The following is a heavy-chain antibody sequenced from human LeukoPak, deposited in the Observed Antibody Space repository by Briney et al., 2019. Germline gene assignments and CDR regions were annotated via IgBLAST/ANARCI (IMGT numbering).Heavy chain of an antibody. CDR3: ARVNVAAAGIQYYYGMDV. CDR2: IYSGGST. Sequence: GGSLRLSCAASGFTVSSNYMSWVRQAPGKGLEWVSVIYSGGSTYYADSVKGRFTISRDNSKNTLYLQMNSLRAEDTAVYYCARVNVAAAGIQYYYGMDVWGQGTTVTVSS. V-gene: IGHV3-66*01. CDR1: GFTVSSNY. D-gene: IGHD6-13*01. J-gene: IGHJ6*02.